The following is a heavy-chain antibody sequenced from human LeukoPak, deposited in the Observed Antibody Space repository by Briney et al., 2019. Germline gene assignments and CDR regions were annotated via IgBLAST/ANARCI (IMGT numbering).Heavy chain of an antibody. Sequence: SQTLSLTCTVSGGSISSGDYYWSWIRQPPGKGLEWIGYIYYSGSTYYNPSLKSRVTISVDTSKNQFSLKLSSVTAADTAVYYCARSGSGPGIYYFDYWGQGTLVTVSS. V-gene: IGHV4-30-4*08. CDR2: IYYSGST. D-gene: IGHD5-12*01. J-gene: IGHJ4*02. CDR1: GGSISSGDYY. CDR3: ARSGSGPGIYYFDY.